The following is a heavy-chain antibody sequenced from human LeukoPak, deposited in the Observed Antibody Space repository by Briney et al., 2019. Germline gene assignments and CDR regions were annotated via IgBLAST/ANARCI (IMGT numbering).Heavy chain of an antibody. CDR1: GFNFNRYA. J-gene: IGHJ6*03. Sequence: GGSLRLSCAASGFNFNRYAMSWVRQAPGKGREWVSGIIDNGDTTYHANSVKGRFTISRDNSKNTLYLQMHSLRAEDTAVYYCAKLGGQEIYNYYVGVWGKGTTVAVSS. V-gene: IGHV3-23*01. CDR3: AKLGGQEIYNYYVGV. D-gene: IGHD3-16*01. CDR2: IIDNGDTT.